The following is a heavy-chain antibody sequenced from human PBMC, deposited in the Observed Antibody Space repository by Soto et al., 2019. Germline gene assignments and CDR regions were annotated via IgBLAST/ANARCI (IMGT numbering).Heavy chain of an antibody. CDR3: ARSANFVSWSYDNYYDVMYF. V-gene: IGHV3-53*01. CDR2: IYSGGST. CDR1: GLTVSSNY. J-gene: IGHJ6*02. D-gene: IGHD3-10*01. Sequence: GGYLRLSCAASGLTVSSNYMSWVRQAPGKGLEWVSVIYSGGSTYYADSVKGRFTISRDNSKNTLYLQMNSLRAEDTAVYYCARSANFVSWSYDNYYDVMYFCGRGSTVIVS.